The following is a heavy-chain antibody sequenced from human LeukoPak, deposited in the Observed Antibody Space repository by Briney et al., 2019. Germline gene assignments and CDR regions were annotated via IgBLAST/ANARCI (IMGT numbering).Heavy chain of an antibody. J-gene: IGHJ6*02. V-gene: IGHV1-24*01. Sequence: ASVKVSCKVSGYTLTELSMHWVRQAPGKGLEWMGGFDPEDGETIYAQKFQGRVTMTEDTSTDTAYMELSSLRSEDTAVCYCATSNHTNYYYYGMDVWGQGTTVTVSS. D-gene: IGHD1-14*01. CDR2: FDPEDGET. CDR3: ATSNHTNYYYYGMDV. CDR1: GYTLTELS.